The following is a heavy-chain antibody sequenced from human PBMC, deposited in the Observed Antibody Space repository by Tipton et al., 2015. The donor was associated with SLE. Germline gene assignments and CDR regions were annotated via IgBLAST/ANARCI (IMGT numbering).Heavy chain of an antibody. D-gene: IGHD5/OR15-5a*01. J-gene: IGHJ1*01. Sequence: TLSLTCAVYGGSFSGYYWSWIRQPPGKGLEWIGSIYYSGSTYYNPSLKSRVTISVDTSKNQFSLKLSSVTAADTAVYYCARGGVYVHGGAFQHWGQGTLVTVSS. CDR2: IYYSGST. CDR3: ARGGVYVHGGAFQH. V-gene: IGHV4-34*01. CDR1: GGSFSGYY.